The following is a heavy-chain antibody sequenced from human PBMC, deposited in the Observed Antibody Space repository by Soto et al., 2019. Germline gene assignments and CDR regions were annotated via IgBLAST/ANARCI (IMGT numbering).Heavy chain of an antibody. CDR3: ARDPGLEAARPDVSGWFDP. D-gene: IGHD6-6*01. V-gene: IGHV1-46*01. CDR1: GYTFTSYY. J-gene: IGHJ5*02. CDR2: INPSGGST. Sequence: ASVKVSCKASGYTFTSYYMHWVRQAPGQGLEWMGIINPSGGSTSYAQKFQGRVTMTRDTSTSTVYMELSSLRSEDTAVYYCARDPGLEAARPDVSGWFDPWGQGTLVTVSS.